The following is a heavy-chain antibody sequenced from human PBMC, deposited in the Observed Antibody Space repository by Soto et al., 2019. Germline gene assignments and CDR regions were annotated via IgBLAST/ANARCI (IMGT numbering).Heavy chain of an antibody. V-gene: IGHV4-59*01. CDR1: GGSISSYY. CDR2: IHYSGST. CDR3: ARSGTHIAAMARIDY. Sequence: SETLSLTCTVSGGSISSYYWSWIRQPPGKGLEWIGYIHYSGSTNYNPSLKSRVTISVDTSKNQFSLKLSSVTAADTAVYYCARSGTHIAAMARIDYWGQGTLVTVSS. J-gene: IGHJ4*02. D-gene: IGHD6-13*01.